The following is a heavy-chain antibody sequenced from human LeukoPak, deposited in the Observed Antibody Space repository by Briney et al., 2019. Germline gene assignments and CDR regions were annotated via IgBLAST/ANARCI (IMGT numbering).Heavy chain of an antibody. CDR1: GASISSHRWNVSSYY. Sequence: SETLSLTCTVSGASISSHRWNVSSYYWSWIRQPPGKGLEWIGFLYYSGNNNYNPSLESRAAISGDTSKNQFFLRLSSVTAEDTAVYYCARGAGWYEHWGQGTLVTVSS. V-gene: IGHV4-61*05. CDR3: ARGAGWYEH. CDR2: LYYSGNN. D-gene: IGHD6-13*01. J-gene: IGHJ5*02.